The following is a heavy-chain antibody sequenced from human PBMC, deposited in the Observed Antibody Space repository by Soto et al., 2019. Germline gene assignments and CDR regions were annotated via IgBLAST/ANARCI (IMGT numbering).Heavy chain of an antibody. CDR3: ARPKGGYSSSSKEVYFDY. D-gene: IGHD6-6*01. CDR2: IWYDGSNK. CDR1: GFTFSSYG. V-gene: IGHV3-33*01. J-gene: IGHJ4*02. Sequence: QVQLVESGGGVVQPGRSLRLSCAASGFTFSSYGMHWVRQAPGKGLEWVAVIWYDGSNKYYADSVKGRFTISRDSSKNTLYLQMNSLRAEDTAVYYCARPKGGYSSSSKEVYFDYWGQGTLVTVSS.